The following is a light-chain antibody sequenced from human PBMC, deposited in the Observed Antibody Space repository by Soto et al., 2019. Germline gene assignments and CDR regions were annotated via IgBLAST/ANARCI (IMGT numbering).Light chain of an antibody. CDR3: QQYNNWPRT. CDR1: QSISNY. Sequence: DIQMTQSPSSLSASVGDRVTIACRASQSISNYLNWYQQRPGKAPKLLIYAASSLQSGVPSRFSGSGSGTDFTLTISSLQPEDFAVYYCQQYNNWPRTFGQGTKVDIK. J-gene: IGKJ1*01. CDR2: AAS. V-gene: IGKV1-39*01.